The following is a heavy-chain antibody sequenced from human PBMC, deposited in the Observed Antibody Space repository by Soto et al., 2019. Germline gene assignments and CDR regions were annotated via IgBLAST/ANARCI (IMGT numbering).Heavy chain of an antibody. J-gene: IGHJ4*02. Sequence: VGSLRLSCAASGFTFSSYGMHWVRQAPGKGLEWVAVISYDGSNKYYADSVKGRFTISRDNSKNTLYLQMNSLRAEDTAVYYCAKDKYYDSSGRLDYWGQGTLVTVSS. CDR2: ISYDGSNK. CDR1: GFTFSSYG. V-gene: IGHV3-30*18. D-gene: IGHD3-22*01. CDR3: AKDKYYDSSGRLDY.